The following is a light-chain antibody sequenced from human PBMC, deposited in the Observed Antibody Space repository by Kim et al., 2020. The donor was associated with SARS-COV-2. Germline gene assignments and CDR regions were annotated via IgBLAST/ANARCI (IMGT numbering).Light chain of an antibody. CDR2: EDN. Sequence: NFMLTQSPSVSESPGETVTISCTRSSGSIASNYVQWYQQRPGSAPRTVIYEDNQRPSAVPARFSGSIDSSSNSASLTISGLKAEDEADYYWQSYDSSTPCVFGGGTKLTVL. CDR1: SGSIASNY. V-gene: IGLV6-57*03. J-gene: IGLJ3*02. CDR3: QSYDSSTPCV.